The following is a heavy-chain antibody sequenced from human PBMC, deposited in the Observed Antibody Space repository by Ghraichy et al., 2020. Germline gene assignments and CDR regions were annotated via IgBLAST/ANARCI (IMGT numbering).Heavy chain of an antibody. V-gene: IGHV4-59*11. CDR3: ARRGNWGFFDY. J-gene: IGHJ4*02. D-gene: IGHD7-27*01. CDR2: IYNSGST. Sequence: LSLTCTVSGASISSHYWSWIRQPPGKGLEWIGYIYNSGSTDYNPSLKSRVTISVDTSKNQFSLRLRSVTAADTAVYYCARRGNWGFFDYWGQGSLVTVSS. CDR1: GASISSHY.